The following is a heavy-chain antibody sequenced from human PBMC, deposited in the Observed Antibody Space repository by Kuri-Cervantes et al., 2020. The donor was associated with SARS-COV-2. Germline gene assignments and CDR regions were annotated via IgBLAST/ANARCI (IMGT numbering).Heavy chain of an antibody. D-gene: IGHD1-7*01. CDR2: INWNGGST. CDR3: AKGGYNWNYDAFDI. V-gene: IGHV3-20*04. CDR1: GFSFDDYG. J-gene: IGHJ3*02. Sequence: GGSVRLSCATSGFSFDDYGMSRVRQAPGKGLEWVSGINWNGGSTGYVDSVKGRFTISRDNAKNSLYLQMNSLRAEDTALYYCAKGGYNWNYDAFDIWGQGTMVTVSS.